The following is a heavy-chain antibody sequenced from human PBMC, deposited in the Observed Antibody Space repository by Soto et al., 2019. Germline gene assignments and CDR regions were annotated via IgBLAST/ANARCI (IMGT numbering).Heavy chain of an antibody. CDR2: INHSGST. J-gene: IGHJ4*02. D-gene: IGHD3-22*01. CDR1: GGSFSGYY. CDR3: AVGWIVVGPLHY. V-gene: IGHV4-34*01. Sequence: QVQLQQWGAGLLKPSETLSLTCAVYGGSFSGYYWSWIRQPPGKGLEWIGEINHSGSTNYNPSLKGRXIIXVXPAKNQFSLKLSSVTAADTAVYYCAVGWIVVGPLHYWGQGTLVTVSS.